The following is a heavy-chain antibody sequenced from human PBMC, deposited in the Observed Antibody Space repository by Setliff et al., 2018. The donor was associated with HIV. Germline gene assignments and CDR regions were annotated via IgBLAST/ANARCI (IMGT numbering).Heavy chain of an antibody. D-gene: IGHD3-3*01. CDR2: VHYSGST. CDR1: GLSMSYNY. Sequence: SETLSLTCTVSGLSMSYNYWTWIRQSPGKGLEWIGYVHYSGSTRYNPSLKSPVTISVETSKKKFSLKLTSMTATDTAVYYCASEKKAWSVSDSFYEYWGQGVPVTVSS. V-gene: IGHV4-59*01. CDR3: ASEKKAWSVSDSFYEY. J-gene: IGHJ4*02.